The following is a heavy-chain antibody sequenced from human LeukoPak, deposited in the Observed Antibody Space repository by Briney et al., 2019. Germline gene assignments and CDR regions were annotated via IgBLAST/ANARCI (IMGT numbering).Heavy chain of an antibody. CDR3: AKGDYYDSSGYYPDY. CDR2: ISWDGSST. D-gene: IGHD3-22*01. J-gene: IGHJ4*02. V-gene: IGHV3-43*01. CDR1: GFTFDDYT. Sequence: GGSLRLSCAASGFTFDDYTMHWVRQAPGKGLEWVSLISWDGSSTYYADSVKGRFTISRDNSKNSLYLQMNSLRTEDTALYYCAKGDYYDSSGYYPDYWGQGTLVTVSS.